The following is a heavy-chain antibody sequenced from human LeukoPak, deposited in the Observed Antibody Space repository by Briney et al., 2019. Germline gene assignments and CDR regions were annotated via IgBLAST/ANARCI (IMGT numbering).Heavy chain of an antibody. CDR1: GFTFTVYG. Sequence: PGGSLRLSCAASGFTFTVYGVSSVPQAPGTGLKWVSTITGNGGGTYYADSVKGSFTISRDNSKNTLHLHMNSLRAEDTAVYYCAKDSSSRPFDCWGQGTLVTVSS. CDR3: AKDSSSRPFDC. V-gene: IGHV3-23*01. CDR2: ITGNGGGT. J-gene: IGHJ4*02. D-gene: IGHD6-13*01.